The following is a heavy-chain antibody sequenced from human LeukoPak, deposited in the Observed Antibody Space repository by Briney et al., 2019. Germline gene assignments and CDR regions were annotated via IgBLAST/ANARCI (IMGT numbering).Heavy chain of an antibody. CDR3: ARDRGGFGEFYND. CDR2: IKHDEREE. Sequence: GGSLRLSCVASGFTFSESWMTWVRQAPGKGLEWVASIKHDEREEYYADSVKGRFSMSRDNSKNTLYLQMNSLRAEDTAVYYCARDRGGFGEFYNDWGQGTLVTVSS. V-gene: IGHV3-7*01. D-gene: IGHD3-10*01. CDR1: GFTFSESW. J-gene: IGHJ4*02.